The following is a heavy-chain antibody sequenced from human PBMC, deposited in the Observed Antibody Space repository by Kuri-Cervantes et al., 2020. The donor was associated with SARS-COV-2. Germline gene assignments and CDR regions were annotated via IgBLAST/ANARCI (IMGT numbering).Heavy chain of an antibody. V-gene: IGHV3-30*18. CDR1: GFNFSTTD. D-gene: IGHD2-8*01. CDR2: ISDDGKKK. CDR3: AKDRFGVHDF. J-gene: IGHJ4*02. Sequence: GESLKISCTASGFNFSTTDMHWVRQTPGKGLEWVAVISDDGKKKKCVASGKGRFTISRDNSQNTLYLQVKSLKSEDTAMYYCAKDRFGVHDFCGQGTLVTVSS.